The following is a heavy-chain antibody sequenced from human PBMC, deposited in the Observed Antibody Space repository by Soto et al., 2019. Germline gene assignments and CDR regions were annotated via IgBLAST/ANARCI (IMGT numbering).Heavy chain of an antibody. D-gene: IGHD3-9*01. Sequence: PSETLSLTCTVSGGSISSYYWSWIRQPPGKGLEWIGYIYYSGSTYYNPSLKSRVTISVDTSKNQFSLKLSSVTAADTAVYYCAREWYYDILTGYYKRGYFDYWGQGTLVTVSS. CDR3: AREWYYDILTGYYKRGYFDY. CDR1: GGSISSYY. J-gene: IGHJ4*02. CDR2: IYYSGST. V-gene: IGHV4-59*12.